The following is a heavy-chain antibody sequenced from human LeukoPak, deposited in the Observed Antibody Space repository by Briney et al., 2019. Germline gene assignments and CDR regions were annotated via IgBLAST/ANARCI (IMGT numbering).Heavy chain of an antibody. Sequence: GGSLRLSCAASGFTFSSYAMHWVRQAPGKGLEWVAVISYDGSNKYYADSVKGRFTISRDNSKNTLYLQMNSLRAEDTAVYYCAGDMIGQWLAIDYWGQGTLVTVSS. CDR1: GFTFSSYA. CDR3: AGDMIGQWLAIDY. J-gene: IGHJ4*02. D-gene: IGHD6-19*01. V-gene: IGHV3-30*01. CDR2: ISYDGSNK.